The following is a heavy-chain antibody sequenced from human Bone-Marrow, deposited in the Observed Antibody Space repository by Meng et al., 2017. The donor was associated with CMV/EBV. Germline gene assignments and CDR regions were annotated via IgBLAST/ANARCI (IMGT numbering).Heavy chain of an antibody. CDR3: ARVDNAYYYYGVDV. CDR2: INPNSGGT. D-gene: IGHD1-1*01. J-gene: IGHJ6*01. Sequence: ASVKVSCKASGYTFTGYYMHWVRQAPGQGLEWMGWINPNSGGTNYAQKFQGRVTMTRDTSISTAYMELSRLRSDDTAVYYCARVDNAYYYYGVDVWGQGTTVTGSS. CDR1: GYTFTGYY. V-gene: IGHV1-2*02.